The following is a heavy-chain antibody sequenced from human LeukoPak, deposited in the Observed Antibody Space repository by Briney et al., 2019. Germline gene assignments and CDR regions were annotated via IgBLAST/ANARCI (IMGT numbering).Heavy chain of an antibody. CDR1: GGSISSYY. Sequence: PSETLSLTCTVSGGSISSYYWSWIRQPPGKGLEWIGYIYYSGSTNYNPSLKNRVTISVDTSKNQFSLKLSSVTAADTAVYYCARVTSGYSSSWYVDYWGQGTLVTVSS. CDR2: IYYSGST. CDR3: ARVTSGYSSSWYVDY. V-gene: IGHV4-59*01. D-gene: IGHD6-13*01. J-gene: IGHJ4*02.